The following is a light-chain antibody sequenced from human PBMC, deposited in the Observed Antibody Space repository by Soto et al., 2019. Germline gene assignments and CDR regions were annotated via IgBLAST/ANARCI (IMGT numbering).Light chain of an antibody. V-gene: IGLV2-14*03. J-gene: IGLJ2*01. Sequence: QSALTQPASVSGSPGQSITISCTGTSSDVGGYNYVSWYQQHPGKAPKLMIYDVSNRPSGVSNRFSGSKSGNTASLTISGIQAEDEAEYYCSSYTSSTTLKVFGGGTKVTV. CDR1: SSDVGGYNY. CDR2: DVS. CDR3: SSYTSSTTLKV.